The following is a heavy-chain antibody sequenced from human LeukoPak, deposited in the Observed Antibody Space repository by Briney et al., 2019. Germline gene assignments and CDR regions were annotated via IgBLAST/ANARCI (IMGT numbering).Heavy chain of an antibody. CDR3: ARDYLDTAMVTENYYYMDV. Sequence: SETLSLTCAVYGGSFSGYYWSWIRQPPGKGLEWIGEINHSGSTNYNPSLKSRVTISVDTSKNQFSLKLSSVTAADTAVYYCARDYLDTAMVTENYYYMDVWGKGTTVTVSS. CDR1: GGSFSGYY. CDR2: INHSGST. J-gene: IGHJ6*03. V-gene: IGHV4-34*01. D-gene: IGHD5-18*01.